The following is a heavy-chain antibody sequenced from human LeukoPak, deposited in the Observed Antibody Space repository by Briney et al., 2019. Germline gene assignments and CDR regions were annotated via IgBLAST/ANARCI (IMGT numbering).Heavy chain of an antibody. Sequence: VQPGGSLRFSCAASGFTFTSYSINWVRQAPGKGLEWVSYIDSSGSIIYYADSVKGRFTISRDNAKNSLYLQMNSLRDEDTAVYYCARESYWGPSAKGFDYWGQGTLVTVSS. CDR2: IDSSGSII. J-gene: IGHJ4*02. V-gene: IGHV3-48*02. D-gene: IGHD7-27*01. CDR3: ARESYWGPSAKGFDY. CDR1: GFTFTSYS.